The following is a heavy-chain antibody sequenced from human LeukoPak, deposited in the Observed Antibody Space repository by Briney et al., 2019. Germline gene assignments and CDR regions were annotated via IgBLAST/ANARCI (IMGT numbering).Heavy chain of an antibody. V-gene: IGHV4-59*01. CDR2: IYYSGST. CDR1: GGSISSYY. CDR3: AREGYCTNGVCYGDY. Sequence: SSETLSLTCTVSGGSISSYYWSWIRQPPGKGLEWIGYIYYSGSTNYNPSLKSRVTISVDTSKNQFSLKLSSVTAADTAVYYCAREGYCTNGVCYGDYWGQGTLVTVSS. D-gene: IGHD2-8*01. J-gene: IGHJ4*02.